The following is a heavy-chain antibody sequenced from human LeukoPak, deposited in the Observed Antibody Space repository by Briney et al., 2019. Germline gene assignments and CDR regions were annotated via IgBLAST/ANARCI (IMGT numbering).Heavy chain of an antibody. J-gene: IGHJ4*02. V-gene: IGHV3-21*01. CDR2: ISDSGGYT. D-gene: IGHD5-12*01. CDR3: ARVEGNIVTTTEGYFDY. CDR1: GFTFSNAW. Sequence: GGSLRLSCAASGFTFSNAWMSWVRQAPGKGLEWVSSISDSGGYTFYADSVKGRFTISRDNAKNSLYLQMNSLRAEDTAVYYCARVEGNIVTTTEGYFDYWGQGTLVTVSS.